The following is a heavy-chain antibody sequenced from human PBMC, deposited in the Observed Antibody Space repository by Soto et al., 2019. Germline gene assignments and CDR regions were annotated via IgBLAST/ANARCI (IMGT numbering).Heavy chain of an antibody. J-gene: IGHJ4*02. CDR3: AKVRNPYYYDSSGQYYFES. V-gene: IGHV3-23*01. Sequence: GGSLRLSCAACGFTFSSYAMSWVRQAPGKGLEWVSAISGSGGSTYYADSVKGRFTISRDNSKNTLYLQMNSLRVEDTAVYYCAKVRNPYYYDSSGQYYFESWGQGTLVTVSS. CDR1: GFTFSSYA. CDR2: ISGSGGST. D-gene: IGHD3-22*01.